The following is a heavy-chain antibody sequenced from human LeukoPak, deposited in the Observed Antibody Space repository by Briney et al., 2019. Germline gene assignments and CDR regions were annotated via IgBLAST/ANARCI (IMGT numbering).Heavy chain of an antibody. CDR3: AKDYVIVVVPDAFDT. CDR1: GFTFSSYA. CDR2: ISGSGGST. Sequence: GGSLRLSCAASGFTFSSYAMSWVRQAPGKGLEWVSAISGSGGSTYYADSVKGRFTISRDNSKNTLYLQMNSLRAEDTAVYYCAKDYVIVVVPDAFDTWGQGTMVTVSS. V-gene: IGHV3-23*01. J-gene: IGHJ3*02. D-gene: IGHD2-2*01.